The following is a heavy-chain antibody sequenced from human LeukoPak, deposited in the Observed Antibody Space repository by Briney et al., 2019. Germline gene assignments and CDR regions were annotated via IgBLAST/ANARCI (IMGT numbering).Heavy chain of an antibody. D-gene: IGHD5-24*01. CDR2: ISSSGSTI. CDR1: GFTFSSYS. CDR3: AVATIKGYFDY. J-gene: IGHJ4*02. Sequence: GGSLRLSCAASGFTFSSYSMNWVRQAPGKGLEWVSYISSSGSTIYYADSVKGRFTISRDNAKNSLYLQMNSLRAEDTAVYYCAVATIKGYFDYWGQGTLVTVSS. V-gene: IGHV3-48*04.